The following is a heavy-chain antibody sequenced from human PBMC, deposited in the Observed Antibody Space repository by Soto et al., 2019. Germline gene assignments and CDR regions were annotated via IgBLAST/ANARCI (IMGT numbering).Heavy chain of an antibody. CDR2: IMPVFPTP. CDR3: ARDKDRLQLGGNYYYILDV. CDR1: GGTFSTSA. D-gene: IGHD1-1*01. V-gene: IGHV1-69*12. J-gene: IGHJ6*02. Sequence: QVPLVQSGAEVKKPGSSVKVSCKASGGTFSTSAISWVRQAPGQGLEWVGGIMPVFPTPDYAQNFQGRVTITADESTTTVYLELTSLRADDTAVYYCARDKDRLQLGGNYYYILDVWGQGTAITVSS.